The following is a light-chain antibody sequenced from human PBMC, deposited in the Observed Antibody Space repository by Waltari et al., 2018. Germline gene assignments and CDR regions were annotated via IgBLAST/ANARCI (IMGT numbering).Light chain of an antibody. CDR3: SSSAGTNSLVV. Sequence: QSALTQPPSASGSPGQPVTISCTGTSSAIVAYDYVSCYQQRPGKDPQLMIFEVNKWHPGVLARFSGANSGNTASLTIFGVRPEDEADYYCSSSAGTNSLVVFGGGTKLTVL. V-gene: IGLV2-8*01. J-gene: IGLJ2*01. CDR2: EVN. CDR1: SSAIVAYDY.